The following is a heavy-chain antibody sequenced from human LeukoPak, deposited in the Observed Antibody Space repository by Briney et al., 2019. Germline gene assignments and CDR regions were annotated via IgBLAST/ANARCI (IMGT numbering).Heavy chain of an antibody. CDR3: ATASNYDILTGYGDDAFDI. J-gene: IGHJ3*02. V-gene: IGHV4-59*01. CDR1: GGSLSSYY. CDR2: IYYSGST. D-gene: IGHD3-9*01. Sequence: SETLSLTCTVSGGSLSSYYWSWIRQPPGKGLEWIGYIYYSGSTNYNPSLKSRVTISVDTSKNQVSLKLSSVTAADTAVYYCATASNYDILTGYGDDAFDIWGQGTMVTVSS.